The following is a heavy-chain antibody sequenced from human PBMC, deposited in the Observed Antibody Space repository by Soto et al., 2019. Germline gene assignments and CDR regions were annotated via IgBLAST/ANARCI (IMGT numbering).Heavy chain of an antibody. CDR2: IHPGDSDT. CDR3: ARTPGPEVAASLEYYYFSGMDV. J-gene: IGHJ6*02. Sequence: GESLKISCGASGYSFTSYWIGWVRQMPGKGLEWMGIIHPGDSDTKYSPSFQGQVTISVDKSITTAYLQWSSLKASDTAMYYCARTPGPEVAASLEYYYFSGMDVWGQGTTVTVSS. CDR1: GYSFTSYW. D-gene: IGHD2-15*01. V-gene: IGHV5-51*01.